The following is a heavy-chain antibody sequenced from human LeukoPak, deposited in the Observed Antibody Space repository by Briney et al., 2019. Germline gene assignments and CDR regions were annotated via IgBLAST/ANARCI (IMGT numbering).Heavy chain of an antibody. CDR1: GGSISSYY. V-gene: IGHV4-59*01. D-gene: IGHD1-20*01. CDR3: ARDAAYNWNRGYGMDV. J-gene: IGHJ6*02. CDR2: ISYSGST. Sequence: PSETLSLTCTVSGGSISSYYWSWIRQPPGKGLEWIGYISYSGSTNYNPSLKSRVTISVDTSKNQFSLKLSSVTAADTAVYYCARDAAYNWNRGYGMDVWGQGTTVTVSS.